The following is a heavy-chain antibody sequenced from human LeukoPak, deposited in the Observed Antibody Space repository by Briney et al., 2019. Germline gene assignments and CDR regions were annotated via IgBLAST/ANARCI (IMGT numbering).Heavy chain of an antibody. CDR2: SSSSSNYI. V-gene: IGHV3-21*01. CDR1: GFTFSSCS. J-gene: IGHJ5*02. Sequence: PGGSLRLSCAASGFTFSSCSMNWVRQAPGKGLEGVASSSSSSNYIYYADAAKGRFTISRDNAKNSLYLQMNSLRAEDTAVYYCARDPSSGWYLKGWFDPWGQGTLVTVSS. D-gene: IGHD6-19*01. CDR3: ARDPSSGWYLKGWFDP.